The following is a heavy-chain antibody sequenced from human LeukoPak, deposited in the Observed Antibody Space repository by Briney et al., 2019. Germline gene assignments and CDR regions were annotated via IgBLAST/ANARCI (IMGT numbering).Heavy chain of an antibody. J-gene: IGHJ4*02. V-gene: IGHV4-59*01. CDR2: IYHSGST. Sequence: SETLSLTCTLSGGSISTYYWSWIRQPPGKGLEWIGYIYHSGSTNYNPSLKSRVTISVDTSKNQFSLQLSSVTAADTAVYYCARGGGYASPIGYWGQGALVTVSS. D-gene: IGHD5-12*01. CDR3: ARGGGYASPIGY. CDR1: GGSISTYY.